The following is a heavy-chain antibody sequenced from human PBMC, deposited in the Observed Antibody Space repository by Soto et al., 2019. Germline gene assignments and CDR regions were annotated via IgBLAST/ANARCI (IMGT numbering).Heavy chain of an antibody. Sequence: QLQLQESGPGLVKPSETLSLTCTVSGGSMSNSNYYWAWIRQPPGKGLEWIGSLYYGGSTYCNPSLRRRTTIFAETSRNQFSLKLTSVSAADTAVYFCTRRYGPVAGTEFWGQGTLVTVS. J-gene: IGHJ4*02. CDR2: LYYGGST. CDR3: TRRYGPVAGTEF. V-gene: IGHV4-39*01. D-gene: IGHD6-19*01. CDR1: GGSMSNSNYY.